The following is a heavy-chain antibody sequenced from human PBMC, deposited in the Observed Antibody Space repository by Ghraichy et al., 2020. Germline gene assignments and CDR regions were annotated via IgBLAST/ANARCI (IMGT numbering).Heavy chain of an antibody. CDR3: ARNFGGATVTTTRFDP. D-gene: IGHD4-17*01. CDR2: ISAYNGNT. V-gene: IGHV1-18*01. CDR1: GYTFTSYG. Sequence: ASVKVSCKASGYTFTSYGISWVRQAPGQGLEWMGWISAYNGNTNYAQKLQGRVTMTTDTSTSTAYMELRSLRSDDTAVYYCARNFGGATVTTTRFDPWGQGTLLTVSS. J-gene: IGHJ5*02.